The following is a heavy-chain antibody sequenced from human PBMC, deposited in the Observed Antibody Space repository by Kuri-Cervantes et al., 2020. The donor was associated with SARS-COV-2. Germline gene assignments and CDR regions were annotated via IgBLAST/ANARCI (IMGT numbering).Heavy chain of an antibody. CDR1: GGSISSYY. Sequence: SETLSLTCTVSGGSISSYYWSWIRQPPGKGLEWIGYIYYSGSTNYNPSLKSRVTISVDTSKNQFSLKLSSVTAADTAVYYCAREGYGDYQFDYWGQGTLVTVSS. CDR3: AREGYGDYQFDY. CDR2: IYYSGST. D-gene: IGHD4-17*01. J-gene: IGHJ4*02. V-gene: IGHV4-59*01.